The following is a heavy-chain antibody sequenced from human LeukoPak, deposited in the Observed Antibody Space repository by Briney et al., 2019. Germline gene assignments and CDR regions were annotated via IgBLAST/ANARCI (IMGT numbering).Heavy chain of an antibody. D-gene: IGHD5-18*01. J-gene: IGHJ6*03. Sequence: PGGSLRLSCAASGFTFSSYAMSWVRQAPGKGLEWVSAISGSGGSTYYADSVKGRFTISRDNSKNTLYLQMNSLRAEDTAVYYCAKAAPDTIQLWSYYYYYMDVWGKGTTVTVSS. CDR2: ISGSGGST. CDR3: AKAAPDTIQLWSYYYYYMDV. V-gene: IGHV3-23*01. CDR1: GFTFSSYA.